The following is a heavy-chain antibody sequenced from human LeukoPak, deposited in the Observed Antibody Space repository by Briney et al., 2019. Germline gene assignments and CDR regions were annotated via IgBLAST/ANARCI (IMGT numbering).Heavy chain of an antibody. D-gene: IGHD1-26*01. CDR1: GGTFSSYA. CDR3: TMEKWELSPFDP. V-gene: IGHV1-69*13. Sequence: GASVKVSCKASGGTFSSYAISWVRQAPGQGLEWMGGIIPIFGTANYAQKFQGRVTITADESTSTAYMELSSLRSEDTAVYYCTMEKWELSPFDPWGQGTLVTVSS. CDR2: IIPIFGTA. J-gene: IGHJ5*02.